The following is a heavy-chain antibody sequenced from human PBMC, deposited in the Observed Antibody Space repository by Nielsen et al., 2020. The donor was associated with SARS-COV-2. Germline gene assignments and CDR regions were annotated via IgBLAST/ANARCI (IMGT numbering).Heavy chain of an antibody. J-gene: IGHJ6*02. V-gene: IGHV3-30-3*01. D-gene: IGHD6-13*01. CDR3: AKGEGYSSSWYGGDHYYYYGMDV. CDR1: GFTFSSYA. Sequence: GESLKISCAASGFTFSSYAMHWVRQAPGKGLEWVAVISYDGSNKYYADSVKGRFTISRDNSKNTLYLQMNSLRAEDTAVYYCAKGEGYSSSWYGGDHYYYYGMDVWGQGTTVTVSS. CDR2: ISYDGSNK.